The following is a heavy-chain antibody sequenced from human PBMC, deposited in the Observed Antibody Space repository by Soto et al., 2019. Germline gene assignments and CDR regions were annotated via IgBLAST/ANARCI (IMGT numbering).Heavy chain of an antibody. J-gene: IGHJ3*02. V-gene: IGHV4-59*08. CDR2: IYYSGRT. D-gene: IGHD4-17*01. CDR1: GGSISSYY. Sequence: PSETLSLTCTVSGGSISSYYWSWIRQPPGKGLEWIGYIYYSGRTNYNPSLKSRVTISVDTSKNQFSLKLSSVTAADTAVYYCARHFPIVGDYVAFDIWGQGTMVTVSS. CDR3: ARHFPIVGDYVAFDI.